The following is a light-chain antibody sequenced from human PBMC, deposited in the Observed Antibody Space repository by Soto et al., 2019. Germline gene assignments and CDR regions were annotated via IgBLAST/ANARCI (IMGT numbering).Light chain of an antibody. CDR2: GAI. Sequence: ELVLTQSPGSLSFAPGERATLSCVGGQIISSSFLAWYQQKPGQAPRLLIHGAITRATGIPARFSGSGSGTEFTLTISSLQPDDFATYYCQQYNSYSFGQGTKVDIK. CDR1: QIISSSF. CDR3: QQYNSYS. V-gene: IGKV3-20*01. J-gene: IGKJ1*01.